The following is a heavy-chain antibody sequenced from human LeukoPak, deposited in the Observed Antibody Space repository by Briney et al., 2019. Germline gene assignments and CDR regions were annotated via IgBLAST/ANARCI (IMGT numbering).Heavy chain of an antibody. Sequence: ASVNVSCKASGYTFTSYYMHWVRQAPGQGLEWMGIINPSGGSTSYAQKFQGRVTMTRDTSTSTVYMELSSLRSEDTAVYYCAGLEMATIDYWGQGTLVTVSS. D-gene: IGHD5-24*01. V-gene: IGHV1-46*01. J-gene: IGHJ4*02. CDR1: GYTFTSYY. CDR3: AGLEMATIDY. CDR2: INPSGGST.